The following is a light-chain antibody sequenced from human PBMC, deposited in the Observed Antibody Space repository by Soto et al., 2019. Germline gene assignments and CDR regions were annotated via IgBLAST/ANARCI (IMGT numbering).Light chain of an antibody. Sequence: DIQMTQSPSTLSASVGDRVTIACRASQSISNYLAWYQQKPGKAPKLLIYKASSLESGVPSRFSGSGSGTEFTLTIISLQPDDFATYYCQQHNSYSWTFGQGTKVDIK. V-gene: IGKV1-5*03. CDR1: QSISNY. CDR3: QQHNSYSWT. CDR2: KAS. J-gene: IGKJ1*01.